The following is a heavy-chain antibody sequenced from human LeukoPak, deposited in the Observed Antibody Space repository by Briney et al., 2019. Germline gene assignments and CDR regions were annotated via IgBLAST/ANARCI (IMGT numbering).Heavy chain of an antibody. CDR3: ARDLVHHRLLAAVYNWFDP. CDR2: ISAYNGNT. D-gene: IGHD3-3*02. V-gene: IGHV1-18*01. J-gene: IGHJ5*02. Sequence: ASVKVSCKASGYTFTSYGISWVRQAPGQGLEWMGWISAYNGNTNYAQKVQGRVTMTTDTSTSTAYMEVRSLTSDDTAVYYCARDLVHHRLLAAVYNWFDPWGQGTLVTVSS. CDR1: GYTFTSYG.